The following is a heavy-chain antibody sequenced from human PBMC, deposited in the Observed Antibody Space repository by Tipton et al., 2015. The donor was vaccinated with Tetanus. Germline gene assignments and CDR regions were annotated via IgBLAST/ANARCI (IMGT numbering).Heavy chain of an antibody. V-gene: IGHV3-30*18. J-gene: IGHJ1*01. CDR3: AKGELPWQLANAEYFQH. Sequence: RSLRLSCAASGFTFSSYGMHWVRQAPGKGLEWVAVISYDGSNKYYADSVKGRFTTSRDNSKNTLYLQMNSLRAEDTAVYYCAKGELPWQLANAEYFQHWGQGTLVTVSS. CDR1: GFTFSSYG. CDR2: ISYDGSNK. D-gene: IGHD6-6*01.